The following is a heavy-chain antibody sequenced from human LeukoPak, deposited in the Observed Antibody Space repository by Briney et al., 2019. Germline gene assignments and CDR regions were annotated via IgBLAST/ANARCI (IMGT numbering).Heavy chain of an antibody. Sequence: ASLKVSCRASGYTFTGLYLHWVRPAPGQGLEWMGWINPKNGDTNYAHKFQGRVTVTRDTSISTAYMELSRLRSDDTAVYFCVRDYARVFDYWGQGTLVTVSS. CDR2: INPKNGDT. D-gene: IGHD2-2*01. V-gene: IGHV1-2*02. CDR3: VRDYARVFDY. CDR1: GYTFTGLY. J-gene: IGHJ4*02.